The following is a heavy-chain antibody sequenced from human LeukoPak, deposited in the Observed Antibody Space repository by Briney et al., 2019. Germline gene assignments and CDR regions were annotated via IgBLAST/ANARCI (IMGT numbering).Heavy chain of an antibody. CDR1: GVSFNSYY. CDR2: IYYSGRT. J-gene: IGHJ2*01. Sequence: SETLSLTCTVSGVSFNSYYWSWIRQPPGKGLEWIGYIYYSGRTNYNPSLKSRVTISVDTSKNQFSLKLSSVTAADTAVYYCARMPEGYCTGGRCFYWHFDLWGRGTLVTVS. CDR3: ARMPEGYCTGGRCFYWHFDL. V-gene: IGHV4-59*01. D-gene: IGHD2-15*01.